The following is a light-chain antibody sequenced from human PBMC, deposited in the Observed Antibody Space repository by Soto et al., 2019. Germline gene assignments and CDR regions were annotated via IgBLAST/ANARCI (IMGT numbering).Light chain of an antibody. CDR3: QQYGSSRFT. V-gene: IGKV3-20*01. CDR2: GAS. CDR1: QSVSSSY. Sequence: EIVLTQSPGTLSLSPGERATLSCRASQSVSSSYLAWYQQNPGQAPRLLIYGASSRATGIPDRFSGSGSGTDFTLTISRLEPEDFAVYYCQQYGSSRFTFGPGTKVDSK. J-gene: IGKJ3*01.